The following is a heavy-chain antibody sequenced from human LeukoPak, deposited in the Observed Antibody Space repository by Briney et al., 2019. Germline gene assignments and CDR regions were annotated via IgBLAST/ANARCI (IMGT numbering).Heavy chain of an antibody. D-gene: IGHD4-23*01. CDR3: AADLDYGGNSRGGTHY. J-gene: IGHJ4*02. Sequence: PGGSLRLSCITSGLTFSTHAIHWVRQAPGKGLEWVALISYGGRNKYYADSVKGRFTVSGDNSRNTVYLQMDSLRAEDTAVYHCAADLDYGGNSRGGTHYWGQGTLVTVSS. CDR1: GLTFSTHA. CDR2: ISYGGRNK. V-gene: IGHV3-30*04.